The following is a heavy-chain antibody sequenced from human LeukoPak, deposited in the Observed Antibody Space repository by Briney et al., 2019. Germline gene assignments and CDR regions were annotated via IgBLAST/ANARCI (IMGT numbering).Heavy chain of an antibody. V-gene: IGHV3-7*01. CDR1: GFTFSHYW. Sequence: GGSLRLSCAVSGFTFSHYWVTWVRQTPGKGLEFVANINRDGSVKNYVDSVKGRFTISRDNAKNSLYLQMSSLRVDDTAIYYCARDPGYSSFDYWGQGTLVTVSS. J-gene: IGHJ4*02. CDR2: INRDGSVK. D-gene: IGHD5-12*01. CDR3: ARDPGYSSFDY.